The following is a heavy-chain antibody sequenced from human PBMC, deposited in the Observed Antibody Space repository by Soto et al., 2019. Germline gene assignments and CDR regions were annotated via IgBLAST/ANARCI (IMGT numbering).Heavy chain of an antibody. J-gene: IGHJ6*02. CDR1: GYTFTSYG. CDR2: ISAYNGNT. CDR3: ARDYRGRRITIFGSGYYYGMDV. D-gene: IGHD3-3*01. V-gene: IGHV1-18*04. Sequence: QVQLVQSGAEVKKPGASVKVSCKASGYTFTSYGISWVRQAPGQGLEWMGWISAYNGNTNYAQKLQGRVTMTTDTSTSTAYTELRSLRSDDTAVYYCARDYRGRRITIFGSGYYYGMDVWGQGTTVTVSS.